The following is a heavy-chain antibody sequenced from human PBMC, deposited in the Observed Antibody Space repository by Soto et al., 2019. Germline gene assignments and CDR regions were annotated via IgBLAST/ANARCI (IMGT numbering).Heavy chain of an antibody. Sequence: SEPLSLTCTVSGGSISSYYWSWIRQPPGKGLEWIGYIYYSGSTNYNPSLKSRVTISVDTSKNQFSLKLSSVTAADTAVYYCARHDLCSGGSCYWFDPWGQGTLVTVSS. V-gene: IGHV4-59*08. CDR1: GGSISSYY. CDR3: ARHDLCSGGSCYWFDP. CDR2: IYYSGST. J-gene: IGHJ5*02. D-gene: IGHD2-15*01.